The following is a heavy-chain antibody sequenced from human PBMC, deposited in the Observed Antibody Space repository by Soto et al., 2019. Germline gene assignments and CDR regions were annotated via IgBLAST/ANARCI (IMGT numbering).Heavy chain of an antibody. D-gene: IGHD5-18*01. J-gene: IGHJ4*02. V-gene: IGHV1-18*01. CDR3: ARDVGYGLIDG. CDR2: INAYNGNT. Sequence: QVQLVQSGGEVKKPGASVKVSCKASGYTFTSYGISWVRQAPGQGLEWMGWINAYNGNTNYAQKVQGRVTMTKDTSTSTADMELRSLRSDDTAVYYCARDVGYGLIDGWGQGTLVTVSS. CDR1: GYTFTSYG.